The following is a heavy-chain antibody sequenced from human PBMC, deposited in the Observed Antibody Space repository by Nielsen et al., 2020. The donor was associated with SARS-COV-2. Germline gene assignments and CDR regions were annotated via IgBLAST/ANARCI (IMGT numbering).Heavy chain of an antibody. CDR3: AKKKVLWFGEFHTPYDAFDI. V-gene: IGHV3-23*01. D-gene: IGHD3-10*01. CDR1: GFTFSSYA. CDR2: ISGSGGST. J-gene: IGHJ3*02. Sequence: GGSLRLSCAASGFTFSSYAMSRVRQAPGKGLEWVSAISGSGGSTYYADSVKGRFTISRDNSKNTLYLKMNSLRAEDTAVYYCAKKKVLWFGEFHTPYDAFDIWGQGTMVTVSS.